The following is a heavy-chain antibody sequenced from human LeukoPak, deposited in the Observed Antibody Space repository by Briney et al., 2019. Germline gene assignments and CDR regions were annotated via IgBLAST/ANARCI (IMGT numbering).Heavy chain of an antibody. CDR3: ATYSGVHHKTFDD. V-gene: IGHV3-7*03. D-gene: IGHD1-26*01. Sequence: PGGSLRLSCAASGFSLSRYWMSWVRQAPGEGPDWVANIKQDESEKDYADSVRGRFTISRDNAKNSLYLQMNSLRAEDTALYYCATYSGVHHKTFDDWGQGTLVTVSS. J-gene: IGHJ4*02. CDR1: GFSLSRYW. CDR2: IKQDESEK.